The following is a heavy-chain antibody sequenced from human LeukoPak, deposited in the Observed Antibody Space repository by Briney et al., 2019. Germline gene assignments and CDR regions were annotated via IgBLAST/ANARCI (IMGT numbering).Heavy chain of an antibody. CDR1: GNTFTNYG. CDR3: ARDLGAYYDSSGYYYLDY. V-gene: IGHV1-18*01. D-gene: IGHD3-22*01. J-gene: IGHJ4*02. CDR2: ISAYNGDT. Sequence: ASVKVSCKTSGNTFTNYGINWVRQAPGQGLEWMGWISAYNGDTSYAQKFQGRVTMTTDTSTSTAYMELRSLRSEDTAVYYCARDLGAYYDSSGYYYLDYWGQGTLVTVSS.